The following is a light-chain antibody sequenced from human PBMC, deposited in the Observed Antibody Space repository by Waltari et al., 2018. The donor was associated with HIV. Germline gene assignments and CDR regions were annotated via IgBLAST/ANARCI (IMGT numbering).Light chain of an antibody. CDR2: AAS. Sequence: DIQMTQSPSSLSASVGDRVTITCRASQSISNYLNWYQQKPGKAPKLLIYAASSLQSGVPSRFSGSGSGTDFTLNISSLQPEDFATYYCQQSYSTPWTFGQGTKVEIK. CDR1: QSISNY. J-gene: IGKJ1*01. CDR3: QQSYSTPWT. V-gene: IGKV1-39*01.